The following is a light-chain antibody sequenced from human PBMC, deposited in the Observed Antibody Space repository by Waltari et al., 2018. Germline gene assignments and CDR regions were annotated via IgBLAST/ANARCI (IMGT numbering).Light chain of an antibody. CDR3: QHYVRLPVT. CDR2: AAS. CDR1: QSVSRA. Sequence: EIVLTQSPGTLSLSPGERATLSCRASQSVSRALAWYQQKPGQAPRLLIYAASSRATGIPDRFSGSGSGTDFSLTISRLEPEDFAVYYYQHYVRLPVTFGQGTKVEIK. V-gene: IGKV3-20*01. J-gene: IGKJ1*01.